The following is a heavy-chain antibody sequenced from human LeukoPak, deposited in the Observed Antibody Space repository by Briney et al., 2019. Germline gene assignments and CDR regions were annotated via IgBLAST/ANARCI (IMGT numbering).Heavy chain of an antibody. Sequence: GALLLSCAASGFTFDDYGMSWVRQAPGKGLEWVSGINWNGGSTGYADSVKGRFTISRDNAKNSLYLQMNSLRAEDTALYYCARSLGGSGSYSDAFDIWGQGTMVTVSS. CDR3: ARSLGGSGSYSDAFDI. D-gene: IGHD1-26*01. J-gene: IGHJ3*02. V-gene: IGHV3-20*04. CDR2: INWNGGST. CDR1: GFTFDDYG.